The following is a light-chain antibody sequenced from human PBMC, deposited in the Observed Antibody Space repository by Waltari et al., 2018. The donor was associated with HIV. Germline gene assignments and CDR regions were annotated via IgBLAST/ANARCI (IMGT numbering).Light chain of an antibody. CDR2: WAS. CDR3: QQYYSTPPLT. V-gene: IGKV4-1*01. CDR1: QSVLYSSNNKND. Sequence: DIVMTQSPDSLAVSLGERAPINCKSSQSVLYSSNNKNDLDWYQQKPGQPPKLLIYWASTRESGVPDRFSGSGSGTDFTLTSSSLQAEDVAVYYCQQYYSTPPLTFGGGTKVEIK. J-gene: IGKJ4*01.